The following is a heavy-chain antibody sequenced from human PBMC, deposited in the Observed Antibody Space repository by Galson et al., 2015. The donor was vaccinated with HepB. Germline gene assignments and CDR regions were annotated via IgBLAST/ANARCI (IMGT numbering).Heavy chain of an antibody. Sequence: SLRLSCAASGFTFDDYAMNWIRQAPGKGLEWVSGISWNSGRIGYADSVKGRFTISRDSAKNSLYLQMNSLRAEDAALYYCAKDTSPQSRDGYKHPDYWGQGTLVTVSS. D-gene: IGHD5-24*01. CDR2: ISWNSGRI. V-gene: IGHV3-9*01. CDR3: AKDTSPQSRDGYKHPDY. CDR1: GFTFDDYA. J-gene: IGHJ4*02.